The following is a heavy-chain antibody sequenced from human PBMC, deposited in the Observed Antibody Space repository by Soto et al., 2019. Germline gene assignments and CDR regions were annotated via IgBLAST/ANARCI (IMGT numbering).Heavy chain of an antibody. CDR3: AREVSGSSSFDY. CDR2: IYHSGST. V-gene: IGHV4-4*02. CDR1: GGSISSSNW. Sequence: TLSLTCAVSGGSISSSNWCSWVRQPPGKGLEWIGEIYHSGSTNYNPSLKSRVTISVDKSKNQFSLKLSSVTAADTAVYYCAREVSGSSSFDYWGQGTLVTSPQ. D-gene: IGHD6-13*01. J-gene: IGHJ4*02.